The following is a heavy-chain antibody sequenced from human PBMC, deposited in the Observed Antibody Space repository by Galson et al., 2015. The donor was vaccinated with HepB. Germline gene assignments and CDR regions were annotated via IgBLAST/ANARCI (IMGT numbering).Heavy chain of an antibody. CDR2: LYPGSSTC. V-gene: IGHV5-51*01. CDR3: ARRGGSSITAHGGNWFDP. CDR1: GYNFTNFW. J-gene: IGHJ5*02. Sequence: QSGAEVKKPGESLKISCKASGYNFTNFWIAWVRQKPGKGLDWMGILYPGSSTCIYSLSVQGRGTLSADKSIGAAYLQWNRLKASDTAIYYCARRGGSSITAHGGNWFDPWGQGTPVIVSS. D-gene: IGHD1-20*01.